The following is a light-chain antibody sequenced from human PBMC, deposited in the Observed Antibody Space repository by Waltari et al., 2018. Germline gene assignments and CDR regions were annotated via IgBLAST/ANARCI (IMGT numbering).Light chain of an antibody. CDR3: QQYNNWPRT. Sequence: MTQSPSSLSVSPGERATLSCRASQSVSSNLGWYQQKPGQAPRLLIYGASTRATGIPVRFSGSGSGTEFTLTISSLQSEDFAVYYCQQYNNWPRTFGQGTKVEVK. CDR1: QSVSSN. CDR2: GAS. V-gene: IGKV3-15*01. J-gene: IGKJ1*01.